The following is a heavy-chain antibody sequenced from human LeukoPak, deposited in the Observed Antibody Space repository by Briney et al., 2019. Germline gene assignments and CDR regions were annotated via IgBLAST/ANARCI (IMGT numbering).Heavy chain of an antibody. Sequence: PSETLSLTCTVSGGSISKTYLYWGRIRQAPGQGLEWNGSISDSGRTYYNPSLRSRVTISVDKSKNQISLNLVSVTAADTAVYFCERDSSEDGSGTIGTDWLDPWGQGTAVSVSS. D-gene: IGHD1-7*01. CDR2: ISDSGRT. CDR3: ERDSSEDGSGTIGTDWLDP. V-gene: IGHV4-39*07. J-gene: IGHJ5*02. CDR1: GGSISKTYLY.